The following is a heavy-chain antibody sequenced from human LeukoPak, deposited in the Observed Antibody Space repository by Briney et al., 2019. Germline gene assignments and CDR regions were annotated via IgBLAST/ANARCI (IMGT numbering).Heavy chain of an antibody. CDR3: GKAFYPWANYFDY. CDR2: ISYDGSDK. Sequence: GGSLRLSCAASGFTFSTYGVHWVRQAPGKGLEWVAFISYDGSDKYYADSVRGRFTISRDNSKNTLYLEMNSLRTEDTAVYYCGKAFYPWANYFDYWGQGTLVTVSS. V-gene: IGHV3-30*18. D-gene: IGHD2-8*01. J-gene: IGHJ4*02. CDR1: GFTFSTYG.